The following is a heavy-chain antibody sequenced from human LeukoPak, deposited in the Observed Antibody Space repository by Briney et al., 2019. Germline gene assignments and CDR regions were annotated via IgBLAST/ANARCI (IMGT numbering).Heavy chain of an antibody. D-gene: IGHD1-26*01. CDR2: MYAGATT. CDR1: GFAVTSTY. J-gene: IGHJ3*01. V-gene: IGHV3-53*01. CDR3: AKFSGHHYPDPFDL. Sequence: GGSLRLSCAASGFAVTSTYMIWVRQAPGTGLEWVSVMYAGATTFYSHSVKGRFTISRDNSKNTLHLQMNSLRAEDTAVYFCAKFSGHHYPDPFDLWGQGTMVMVSS.